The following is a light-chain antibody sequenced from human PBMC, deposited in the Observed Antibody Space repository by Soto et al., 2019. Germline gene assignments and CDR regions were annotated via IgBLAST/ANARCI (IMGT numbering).Light chain of an antibody. Sequence: EIVLTQSPATLSLSPGERATLSCRASQSVSSYLAWYQQKPGQAPRLLIYDASNRATGIPARFSGSGSGTDFILTITSLEPEDFAVFYCQQRSNSFTFGPGPKWISN. CDR2: DAS. V-gene: IGKV3-11*01. J-gene: IGKJ3*01. CDR1: QSVSSY. CDR3: QQRSNSFT.